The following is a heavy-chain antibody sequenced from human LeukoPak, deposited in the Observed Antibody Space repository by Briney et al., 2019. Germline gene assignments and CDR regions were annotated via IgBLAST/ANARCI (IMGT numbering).Heavy chain of an antibody. Sequence: GGSLRLSCAASGFTFSSYWMSWVRQAPGKGLEWVANIKQDGSEKYYVDSVKGRFTISRDNAKNPLYLQMNSLRAEDTAVYYCAREGVYCSSTSCYGILDYFDYWGQGTLVTVSS. CDR1: GFTFSSYW. V-gene: IGHV3-7*03. J-gene: IGHJ4*02. CDR2: IKQDGSEK. D-gene: IGHD2-2*01. CDR3: AREGVYCSSTSCYGILDYFDY.